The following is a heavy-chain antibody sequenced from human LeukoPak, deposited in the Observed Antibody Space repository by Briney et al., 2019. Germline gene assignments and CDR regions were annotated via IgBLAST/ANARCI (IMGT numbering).Heavy chain of an antibody. CDR1: GFTVSSSY. V-gene: IGHV3-53*05. Sequence: PGGSLRLSCAASGFTVSSSYMSWVRQAPGKGLEWVSFIYSGGNTYYADSVKGRFTISRDNSKNTLYLQMNSLRAEDTAVYYCARGRSYDSRATNGYWGQGTLVTVSS. D-gene: IGHD3-22*01. CDR2: IYSGGNT. J-gene: IGHJ4*01. CDR3: ARGRSYDSRATNGY.